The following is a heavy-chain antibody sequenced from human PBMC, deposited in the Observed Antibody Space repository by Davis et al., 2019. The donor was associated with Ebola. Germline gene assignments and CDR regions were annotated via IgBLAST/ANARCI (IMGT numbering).Heavy chain of an antibody. D-gene: IGHD5-24*01. V-gene: IGHV2-70*11. Sequence: SGPTLVKLPQTLTLTCTFSGFPLNTGGMCVNWIRQPPGKALEWLARIDWDGDTYYSKTLKTRLTISKDTSKNQVVLTMTNMDPVDTATYYCARTRRRDGYNPNWYFDLWGRGTLATVSS. J-gene: IGHJ2*01. CDR1: GFPLNTGGMC. CDR2: IDWDGDT. CDR3: ARTRRRDGYNPNWYFDL.